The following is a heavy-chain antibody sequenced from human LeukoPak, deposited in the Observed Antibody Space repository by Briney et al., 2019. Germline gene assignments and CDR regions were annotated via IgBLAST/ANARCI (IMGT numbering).Heavy chain of an antibody. CDR3: ARARWSSTGWFLGY. V-gene: IGHV3-7*02. CDR2: IKHDGSET. Sequence: GGSLRLSCATSGFTFSSIWMSWVRQAPGKGLEWVANIKHDGSETDYVDSVKGRFTISRDNAEDALHLRMDNLRVEDTAVYYCARARWSSTGWFLGYWGQGTLVTVSS. CDR1: GFTFSSIW. D-gene: IGHD6-19*01. J-gene: IGHJ4*02.